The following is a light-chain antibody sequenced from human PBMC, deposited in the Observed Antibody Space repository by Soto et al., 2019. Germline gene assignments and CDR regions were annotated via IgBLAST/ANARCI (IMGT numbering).Light chain of an antibody. CDR3: QQYFSAHLT. Sequence: DIVMTHSPASLAVSRGERATINCKSSQSLLNSANDKIHLAWYQQKPGQPPKLLIWRASTRDSGVPDRFSGSGSGTDFTLTINSLQAEDGATYYCQQYFSAHLTFGGATKVEI. CDR1: QSLLNSANDKIH. CDR2: RAS. V-gene: IGKV4-1*01. J-gene: IGKJ4*01.